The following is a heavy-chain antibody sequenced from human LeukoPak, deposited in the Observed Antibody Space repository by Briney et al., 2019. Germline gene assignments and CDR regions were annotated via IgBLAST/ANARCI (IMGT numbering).Heavy chain of an antibody. CDR1: GFTFSSYS. J-gene: IGHJ3*02. CDR2: ISSSSSYI. Sequence: PGGSLRLSCAASGFTFSSYSMNWVRQAPGKGLEWVSSISSSSSYIYYADSVEGRFTISRDNAKNSLYLQMNSLRAEDTAVYYCARRDYYDSSGPKAFDIWGQGTMVTVSS. D-gene: IGHD3-22*01. V-gene: IGHV3-21*01. CDR3: ARRDYYDSSGPKAFDI.